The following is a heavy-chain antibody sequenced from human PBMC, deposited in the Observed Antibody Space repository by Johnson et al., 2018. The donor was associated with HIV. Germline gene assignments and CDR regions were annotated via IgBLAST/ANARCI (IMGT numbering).Heavy chain of an antibody. J-gene: IGHJ3*02. Sequence: MQLVESGGALVQPGGSLRLSCAASGFTVSSNSMTWVRQAPGKGLEWVSLIYRGGSTYYADSVKGRFTISRDNSKNTLYLQMHSLRAEDTAVYYCARSGYCTTSSCTDDAFDIWGQGTMVTVSS. CDR3: ARSGYCTTSSCTDDAFDI. CDR1: GFTVSSNS. V-gene: IGHV3-66*01. CDR2: IYRGGST. D-gene: IGHD2-2*01.